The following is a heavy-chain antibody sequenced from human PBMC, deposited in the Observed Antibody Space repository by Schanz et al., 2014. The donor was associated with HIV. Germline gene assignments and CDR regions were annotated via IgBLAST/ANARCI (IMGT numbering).Heavy chain of an antibody. V-gene: IGHV3-74*01. D-gene: IGHD5-18*01. CDR1: GFTFSSYW. Sequence: VQLVESGGGVVQPGRSLRLSCAASGFTFSSYWMHWVRQAPGKGLVWVSHISDDGSDTIYAGSVKGRFTISRDNAKNSLYLQINSLRAEDTAVYYCARETIQLCPDYWGQGTLVTVSS. J-gene: IGHJ4*02. CDR2: ISDDGSDT. CDR3: ARETIQLCPDY.